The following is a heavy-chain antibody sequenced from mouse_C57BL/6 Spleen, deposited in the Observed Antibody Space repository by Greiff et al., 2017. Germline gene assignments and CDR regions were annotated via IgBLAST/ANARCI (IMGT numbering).Heavy chain of an antibody. CDR2: ISSGSSTS. V-gene: IGHV5-17*01. D-gene: IGHD1-1*01. CDR1: GFTFSDYG. CDR3: ARPYGSSLYYYAMDY. Sequence: EVKVVESGGGLVKPGGSLKFSCAASGFTFSDYGMHWVRQAPEQGLEWVAYISSGSSTSYYADTVKGRFTISRDNAKNTLFLQMPSLRSEDTAMYYCARPYGSSLYYYAMDYWGQGTSVTVSS. J-gene: IGHJ4*01.